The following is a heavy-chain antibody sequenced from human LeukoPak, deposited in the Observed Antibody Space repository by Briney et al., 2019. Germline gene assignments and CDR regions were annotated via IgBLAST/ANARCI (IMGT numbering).Heavy chain of an antibody. CDR3: ARHRAYSSSSPFDY. CDR2: IYYTGST. V-gene: IGHV4-59*08. CDR1: GGSISSLY. J-gene: IGHJ4*02. D-gene: IGHD6-6*01. Sequence: PSETLSLTCSVSGGSISSLYWSWIRQPPGKGLEWIGYIYYTGSTNYNPSLRSRVTMFVDMSKNQFSLRLSSVTAADTAVYYCARHRAYSSSSPFDYWGQRNVVSVSS.